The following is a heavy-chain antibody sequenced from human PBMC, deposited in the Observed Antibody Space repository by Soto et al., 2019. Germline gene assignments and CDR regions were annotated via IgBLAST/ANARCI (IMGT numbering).Heavy chain of an antibody. CDR3: ARQGHYSSGWFDFDY. D-gene: IGHD6-19*01. Sequence: EVQLVQSGAEVKKPGESLRISCKGSGYSFTSYWISWVRQMPGKGLEWMGNIDPTDSHTNYGPSFQGHVIISADKSVGSAYLQWSSLKASDTAMYYCARQGHYSSGWFDFDYWGQGALVTVSS. V-gene: IGHV5-10-1*03. CDR1: GYSFTSYW. J-gene: IGHJ4*02. CDR2: IDPTDSHT.